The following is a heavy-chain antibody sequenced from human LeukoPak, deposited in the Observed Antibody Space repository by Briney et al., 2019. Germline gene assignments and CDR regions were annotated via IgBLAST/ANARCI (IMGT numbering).Heavy chain of an antibody. J-gene: IGHJ5*02. CDR2: ISAYYGNT. Sequence: VASVKVSCKASGYTFSNYGISWVRQAPGQGLEWMGWISAYYGNTNYAQKLQGRVTMTTDTSTSTAYMELRSLRSDDTAVYYCARGLDYFGSGKNWFDPWGQGTLVTVSS. CDR1: GYTFSNYG. CDR3: ARGLDYFGSGKNWFDP. D-gene: IGHD3-10*01. V-gene: IGHV1-18*01.